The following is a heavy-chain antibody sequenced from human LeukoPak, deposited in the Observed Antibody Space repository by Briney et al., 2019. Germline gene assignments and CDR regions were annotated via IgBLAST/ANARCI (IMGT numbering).Heavy chain of an antibody. CDR2: VHHGGST. J-gene: IGHJ5*02. V-gene: IGHV4-38-2*02. D-gene: IGHD6-6*01. CDR1: GYSISRGYY. Sequence: PSETLSLTCSVSGYSISRGYYWGWIRQPPGRGLEWIGSVHHGGSTYYNPSFESRVTVSVDTSKNQFSLALNSVTAADTAVYYCARKSILNWFDPWGQGTLVTVSS. CDR3: ARKSILNWFDP.